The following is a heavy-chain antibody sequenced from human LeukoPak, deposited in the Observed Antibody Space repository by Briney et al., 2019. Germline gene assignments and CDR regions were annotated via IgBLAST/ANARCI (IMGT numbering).Heavy chain of an antibody. CDR1: GFSFRDYP. V-gene: IGHV3-23*01. Sequence: AGGSLRLSCGAAGFSFRDYPMGWVRRAAGRGVEWVSGISAGADVIFYADPVKGRFTISRDNSKNTLYLQMNSLRAEGSAEYYCAKSLLTTATGTGRAFDIWGQGTMVTVSS. CDR3: AKSLLTTATGTGRAFDI. J-gene: IGHJ3*02. CDR2: ISAGADVI. D-gene: IGHD1-1*01.